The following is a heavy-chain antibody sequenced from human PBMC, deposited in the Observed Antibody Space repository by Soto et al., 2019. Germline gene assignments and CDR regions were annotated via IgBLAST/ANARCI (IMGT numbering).Heavy chain of an antibody. CDR3: ARALVEMATMGYYFDY. V-gene: IGHV1-69*13. J-gene: IGHJ4*02. CDR2: IIPIFGTA. CDR1: GVTFSSYA. D-gene: IGHD5-12*01. Sequence: SVKVSCKASGVTFSSYAISWVRQAPGQGLEWMGGIIPIFGTANYAQKFQGRVTITADESTSTAYMELSSLRSEDTAVYYCARALVEMATMGYYFDYWGQGTLVTVSS.